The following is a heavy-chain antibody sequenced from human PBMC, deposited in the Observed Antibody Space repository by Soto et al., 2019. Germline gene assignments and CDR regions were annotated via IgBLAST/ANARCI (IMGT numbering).Heavy chain of an antibody. CDR2: IYSGGST. Sequence: EVQLVESGGGLVQPGGSLRLSCAASGFTVSSNYMSWVRQAPGKGLEWVSVIYSGGSTYYADSVKGRFTISRHNSKNTLYLQMNSLRAEDTAVYYCARVSLVWSSSWYPGWFDPLGQGTLVTVSS. V-gene: IGHV3-53*04. D-gene: IGHD6-13*01. CDR1: GFTVSSNY. CDR3: ARVSLVWSSSWYPGWFDP. J-gene: IGHJ5*02.